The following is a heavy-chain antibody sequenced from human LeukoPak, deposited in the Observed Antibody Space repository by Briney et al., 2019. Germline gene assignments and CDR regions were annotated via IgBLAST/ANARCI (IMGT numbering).Heavy chain of an antibody. J-gene: IGHJ4*02. Sequence: GGSLSLSCAASGFTFSSYAMHWVRQAPGKGLEYVSAISTDGGSPYYANSVKGRFTISRDNSKNMLYLQMGSLRTEDMAVYYCARWSSTSCYDYWGQGTLVTVSS. CDR3: ARWSSTSCYDY. CDR2: ISTDGGSP. V-gene: IGHV3-64*01. D-gene: IGHD2-2*01. CDR1: GFTFSSYA.